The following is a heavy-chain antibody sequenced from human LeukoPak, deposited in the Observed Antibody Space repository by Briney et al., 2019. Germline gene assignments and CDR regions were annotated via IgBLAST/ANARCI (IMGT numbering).Heavy chain of an antibody. V-gene: IGHV1-18*01. CDR3: ARHSSSGWPLDAFDI. J-gene: IGHJ3*02. Sequence: ASVKVSCKASGYTFTNYAISWVRQAPGQGLEWMGWISAYNGNTNYTQKLQGRVTMTTDTSTSTVLMELRSLRSDDTAVYYCARHSSSGWPLDAFDIWGQGTMVTVSS. D-gene: IGHD6-19*01. CDR1: GYTFTNYA. CDR2: ISAYNGNT.